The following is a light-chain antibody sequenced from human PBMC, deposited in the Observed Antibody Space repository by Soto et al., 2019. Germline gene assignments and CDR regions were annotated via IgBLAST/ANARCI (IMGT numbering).Light chain of an antibody. J-gene: IGKJ1*01. V-gene: IGKV3-20*01. CDR3: QQYGTSPQT. CDR1: QSVSSSY. Sequence: EIVWTQSPGTLSLSPGERATLSCRASQSVSSSYLAGYQQKPGQARRLLVYDATSRATGIPDRFSGSGSGTDFILTISTLEPEDFAVYFCQQYGTSPQTFGQGTKMEIK. CDR2: DAT.